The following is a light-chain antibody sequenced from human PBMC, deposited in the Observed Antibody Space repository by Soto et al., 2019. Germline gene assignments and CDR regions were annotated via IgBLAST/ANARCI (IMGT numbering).Light chain of an antibody. CDR3: QHYNAFPWP. J-gene: IGKJ1*01. V-gene: IGKV1-5*01. CDR2: GAS. CDR1: QSISDW. Sequence: QITPSPSTPSSSLRGRITITLLACQSISDWLAWYQQKPGKVPQRLIYGASRLESGVPSRFSGRGSGTEFTLTIGGLQPDDFATYYCQHYNAFPWPFGQGTKVDIK.